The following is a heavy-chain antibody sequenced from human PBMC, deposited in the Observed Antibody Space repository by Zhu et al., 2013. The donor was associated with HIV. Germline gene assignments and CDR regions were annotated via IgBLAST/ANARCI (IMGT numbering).Heavy chain of an antibody. CDR3: ARVPYYYYGMDV. CDR2: INHSGST. V-gene: IGHV4-39*07. Sequence: QVQLQESGPGLVKPSETLSLTCTVSGGSISSSSYYWSWIRQPPGKGLEWIGEINHSGSTNYNPSLKSRVTISVDTSKNQFSLKLSSVTAADTAVYYCARVPYYYYGMDVWGQGTTGHRLL. J-gene: IGHJ6*02. CDR1: GGSISSSSYY.